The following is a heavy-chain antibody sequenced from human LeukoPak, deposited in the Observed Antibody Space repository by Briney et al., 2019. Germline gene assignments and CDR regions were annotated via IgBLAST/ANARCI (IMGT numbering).Heavy chain of an antibody. V-gene: IGHV1-18*04. Sequence: ASVKVSCKASGYTFTGYYMHWVRQAPGQGLEWMGWISIYNGNTEYAQNLQGTVTMTTDTSTSTAYMELRSLRSDDTAVYYCARGRRQQLQPSHYYYYYYMDVWGKGTTVTVSS. CDR3: ARGRRQQLQPSHYYYYYYMDV. CDR1: GYTFTGYY. D-gene: IGHD6-13*01. J-gene: IGHJ6*03. CDR2: ISIYNGNT.